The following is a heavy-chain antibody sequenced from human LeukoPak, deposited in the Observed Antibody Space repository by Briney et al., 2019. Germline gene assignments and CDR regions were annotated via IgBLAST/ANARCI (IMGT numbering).Heavy chain of an antibody. V-gene: IGHV4-4*02. D-gene: IGHD3-9*01. CDR1: GFTFSFYW. CDR2: IYHNGST. CDR3: ARDIPTGYHDY. J-gene: IGHJ4*02. Sequence: GSLRLSCAASGFTFSFYWMTWVRQAPGKGLEWIGEIYHNGSTHYNPSLKSRVTISVDTSKSHFSLKLTSVTAADTAVYYCARDIPTGYHDYWGQGTLVTVSS.